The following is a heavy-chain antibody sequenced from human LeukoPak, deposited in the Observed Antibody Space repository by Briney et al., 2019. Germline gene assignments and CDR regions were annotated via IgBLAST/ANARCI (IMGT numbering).Heavy chain of an antibody. CDR1: GGPISGYY. D-gene: IGHD2-15*01. V-gene: IGHV4-4*07. Sequence: PSETLSLTCNVSGGPISGYYWTWIRQPAGKGLEWIGRIYTSGNNNYNPALKSGVTMSLDTSKNLFSLNLTSVIAADTAVYYCAREGTVVSRGLDYWGQGTLVTVSS. CDR2: IYTSGNN. J-gene: IGHJ4*02. CDR3: AREGTVVSRGLDY.